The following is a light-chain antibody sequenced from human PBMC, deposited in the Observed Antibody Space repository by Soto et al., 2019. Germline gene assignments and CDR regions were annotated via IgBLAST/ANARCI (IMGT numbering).Light chain of an antibody. V-gene: IGKV1-5*03. CDR1: QSFSTW. CDR2: KAS. J-gene: IGKJ1*01. CDR3: QQYSSFWT. Sequence: DIQMTQSPSTLSASVGDRVTITCRASQSFSTWLAWYQQKPGKAPKLLIYKASTLQPGVPSRFSGSGSGTEFTLTISSLQPDDFATYYCQQYSSFWTFGQGTKVEIK.